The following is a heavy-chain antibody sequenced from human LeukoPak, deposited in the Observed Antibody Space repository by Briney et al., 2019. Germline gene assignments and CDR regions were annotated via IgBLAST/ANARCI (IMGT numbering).Heavy chain of an antibody. J-gene: IGHJ6*03. Sequence: AGGSLRLSCAASGFTFSRNSMTWVRQAPGKGLEWVSAISGSDGSTYYADSVKGRFTISRDNSKNTLYLQMNSLRAEDTAVFYCAKGSKALIITRDHYMDVWGKGTTVTISS. CDR3: AKGSKALIITRDHYMDV. CDR2: ISGSDGST. CDR1: GFTFSRNS. V-gene: IGHV3-23*01. D-gene: IGHD3-3*01.